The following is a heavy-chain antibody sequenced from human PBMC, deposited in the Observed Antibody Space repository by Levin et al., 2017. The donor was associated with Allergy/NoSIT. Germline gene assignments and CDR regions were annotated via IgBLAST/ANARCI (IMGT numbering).Heavy chain of an antibody. CDR2: INYRGVT. Sequence: SETLSLTYSVSGGSVSSGTYYWSWIRRPPGKELEWIGYINYRGVTKYNPSLQSRVTISVDTSKTEFSLKVTSVTAADTAVYYCARNRIIVSGGNDYYYGMDVWGQGTTVTVSS. CDR3: ARNRIIVSGGNDYYYGMDV. CDR1: GGSVSSGTYY. D-gene: IGHD5/OR15-5a*01. V-gene: IGHV4-61*01. J-gene: IGHJ6*02.